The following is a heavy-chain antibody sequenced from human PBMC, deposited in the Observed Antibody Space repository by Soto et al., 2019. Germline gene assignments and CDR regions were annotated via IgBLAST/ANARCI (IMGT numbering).Heavy chain of an antibody. CDR1: GFTFSDSW. Sequence: EVQLVESGGGLVTPGGSLRLSCAASGFTFSDSWMGWVRQAPGKGLEWVGRILSKNDGGTTDYAAPVKGRVSISRDDSKNMMYLQMNSLKIEDTGIYYCTTYHYISGIYRYRWAYWGRGTLVTVSS. CDR3: TTYHYISGIYRYRWAY. V-gene: IGHV3-15*01. D-gene: IGHD3-16*02. CDR2: ILSKNDGGTT. J-gene: IGHJ4*02.